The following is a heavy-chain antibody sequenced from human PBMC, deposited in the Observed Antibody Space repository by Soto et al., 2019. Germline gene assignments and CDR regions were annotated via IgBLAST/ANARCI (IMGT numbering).Heavy chain of an antibody. CDR2: ISAYNGNT. CDR1: GYTFTSYC. CDR3: ARSGQPRSYYYYYSGMDV. V-gene: IGHV1-18*01. D-gene: IGHD3-10*01. J-gene: IGHJ6*02. Sequence: GSVKGSCKASGYTFTSYCISWVLQAPGQGLEWMGWISAYNGNTNYAQKLQGRVTMTTDTSTSTAYMELRSLRSDDTAVYYCARSGQPRSYYYYYSGMDVWGQGTTVTVSS.